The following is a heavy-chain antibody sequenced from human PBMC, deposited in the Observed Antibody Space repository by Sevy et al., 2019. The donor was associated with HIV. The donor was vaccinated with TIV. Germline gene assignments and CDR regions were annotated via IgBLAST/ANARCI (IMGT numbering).Heavy chain of an antibody. J-gene: IGHJ6*02. CDR2: ISGSGGST. Sequence: GGSLRLSCAASGFTFSSYAMSWVRQAPGKGLEWVSAISGSGGSTYYADPVKGRFTISRDNSKNTLYLQMNSLRAEDTAVYYCAKTLDYGDYVGYYYYGMDVWGQGTTVTVSS. CDR1: GFTFSSYA. D-gene: IGHD4-17*01. V-gene: IGHV3-23*01. CDR3: AKTLDYGDYVGYYYYGMDV.